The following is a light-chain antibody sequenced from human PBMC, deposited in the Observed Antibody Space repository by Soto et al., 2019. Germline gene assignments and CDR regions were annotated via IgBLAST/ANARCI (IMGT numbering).Light chain of an antibody. Sequence: EKVMTQFPATLSVSPGERATLSCRASQNVKTRLAWYQQKPGQAPRLLIYDAFTRATGIPARFSGSASGTEFTLTISSLQSEDFAVYYCQQYDEWPLTFGGGTKVEIK. CDR1: QNVKTR. V-gene: IGKV3-15*01. J-gene: IGKJ4*01. CDR3: QQYDEWPLT. CDR2: DAF.